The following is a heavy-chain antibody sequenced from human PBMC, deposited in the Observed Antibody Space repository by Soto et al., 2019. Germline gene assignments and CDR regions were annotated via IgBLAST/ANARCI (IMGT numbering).Heavy chain of an antibody. CDR1: GYTFTGHH. V-gene: IGHV1-2*02. CDR2: INPISGGT. J-gene: IGHJ4*02. D-gene: IGHD2-15*01. Sequence: GASVKVSCKTSGYTFTGHHIHWVRQAPGQGLEWMGWINPISGGTKYREKFQGRVSITRDKSSSRAYMELSSLTSEDSAVYYCAKGGQHCSGGSCPQGHWGQGSLVTVSS. CDR3: AKGGQHCSGGSCPQGH.